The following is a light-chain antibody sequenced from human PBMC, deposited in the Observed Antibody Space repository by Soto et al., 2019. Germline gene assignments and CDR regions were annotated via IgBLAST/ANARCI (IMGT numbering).Light chain of an antibody. CDR3: QQRSNWPTYT. V-gene: IGKV1-5*01. CDR1: QTISSW. CDR2: DAS. Sequence: DLQMTQSPSTLSASVGDRVTITCRASQTISSWLAWYQQKPGKAPKLMIYDASSLESGVPSRFSGSGSGTDFTLTISSLQPEDFAVYYCQQRSNWPTYTFGQGTRVEIK. J-gene: IGKJ5*01.